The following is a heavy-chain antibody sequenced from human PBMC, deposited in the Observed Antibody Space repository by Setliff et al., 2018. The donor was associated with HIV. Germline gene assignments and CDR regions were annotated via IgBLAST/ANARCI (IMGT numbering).Heavy chain of an antibody. V-gene: IGHV1-69*10. Sequence: ASVKVSCKASGGSFNTYGIHWVRQAPGQGLEWMGGIIPIASVPNYSQKFQDRLTITADESTTTVYMDMSSLRSEDTAVYYCARRAGTSFFDYWGQGTLVTVS. CDR1: GGSFNTYG. J-gene: IGHJ4*02. D-gene: IGHD6-19*01. CDR2: IIPIASVP. CDR3: ARRAGTSFFDY.